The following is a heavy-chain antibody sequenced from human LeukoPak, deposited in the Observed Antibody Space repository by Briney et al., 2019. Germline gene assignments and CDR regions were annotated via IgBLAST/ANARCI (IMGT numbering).Heavy chain of an antibody. D-gene: IGHD3-10*01. V-gene: IGHV3-23*01. J-gene: IGHJ4*02. CDR1: GVTFSSYA. CDR3: AKDIYGRDY. Sequence: GGSLRLYCAASGVTFSSYAMSWVRQAPGKGLEWASAISGSGGSTYYADSVKGRFTISRDNSKNTLYLQMNSLRAEDTAVYYCAKDIYGRDYWGQGTLVTVSS. CDR2: ISGSGGST.